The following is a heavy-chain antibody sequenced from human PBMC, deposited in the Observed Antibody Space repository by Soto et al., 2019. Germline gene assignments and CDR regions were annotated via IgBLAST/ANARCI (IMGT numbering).Heavy chain of an antibody. J-gene: IGHJ4*02. CDR3: ARDWESTVSTWSFGAF. CDR2: IIPFLGVT. V-gene: IGHV1-69*08. D-gene: IGHD3-10*01. CDR1: GGPFSPYT. Sequence: QVQLVQSGAEVKKPGSSVKVSCKASGGPFSPYTINWVRQAPGQGLEWMGRIIPFLGVTNYAQKFQARVTITADKSTTTAYMELSGLRFEDTAVYYCARDWESTVSTWSFGAFWGRGTLVTVSS.